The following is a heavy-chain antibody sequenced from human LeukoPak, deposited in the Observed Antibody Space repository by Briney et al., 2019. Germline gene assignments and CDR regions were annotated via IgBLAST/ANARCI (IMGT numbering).Heavy chain of an antibody. V-gene: IGHV4-39*01. CDR3: ARRANWGLSRFFDL. Sequence: SETLSLTCTFSGGSITSSSFYWGWIRQPPGTGLEWIGHINFSGNTDYNPSLSSRVTISGDTSKNQFSLKLSSVTAADTAVYYCARRANWGLSRFFDLWGRGTLVTVSS. D-gene: IGHD7-27*01. CDR1: GGSITSSSFY. CDR2: INFSGNT. J-gene: IGHJ2*01.